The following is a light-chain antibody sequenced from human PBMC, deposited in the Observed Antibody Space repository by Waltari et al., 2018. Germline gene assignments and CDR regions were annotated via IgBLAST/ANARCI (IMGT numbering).Light chain of an antibody. J-gene: IGLJ2*01. CDR1: NSDVGSYNY. CDR3: SSYGGSNNLL. Sequence: QSALTQPPSASGSPGQSVTISCTGTNSDVGSYNYVSWYQQHPGKVPKLLIYEVTKRPSGFPDRFSGSKSGNTASLTVSGLQPDDEADYYCSSYGGSNNLLFGGGTKLTVL. CDR2: EVT. V-gene: IGLV2-8*01.